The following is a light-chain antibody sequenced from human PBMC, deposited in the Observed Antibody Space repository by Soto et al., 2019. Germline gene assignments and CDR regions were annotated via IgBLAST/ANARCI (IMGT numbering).Light chain of an antibody. Sequence: DIVLTQSPGTLSLSPGERATLSCRASQSLSTTYLAWYQQKPGKAPRLLIYGASSRATGIPDRFGGSGSGPDFPLTISRLEAEDFAVYYCQQYGTSPPYTVGQGTKLDIK. CDR2: GAS. CDR1: QSLSTTY. J-gene: IGKJ2*01. CDR3: QQYGTSPPYT. V-gene: IGKV3-20*01.